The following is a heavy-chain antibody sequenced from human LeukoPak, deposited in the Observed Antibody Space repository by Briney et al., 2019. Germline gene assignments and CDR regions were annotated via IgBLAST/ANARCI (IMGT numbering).Heavy chain of an antibody. CDR3: ARPIAVAGYFDY. D-gene: IGHD6-19*01. V-gene: IGHV4-39*01. CDR1: GGSISSSSYY. CDR2: IYYSGST. J-gene: IGHJ4*02. Sequence: SETLSLTCTVSGGSISSSSYYWGWIRQPPGKGLEWIGSIYYSGSTYYSPSLKSRVTISVDTSKNQFSLKLSSVTAADTAVYYCARPIAVAGYFDYWGQGTLVTVSS.